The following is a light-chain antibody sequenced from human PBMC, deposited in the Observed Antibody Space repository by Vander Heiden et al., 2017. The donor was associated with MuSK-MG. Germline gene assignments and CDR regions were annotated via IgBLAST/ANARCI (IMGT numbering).Light chain of an antibody. J-gene: IGKJ5*01. V-gene: IGKV1-33*01. CDR1: QTISSY. CDR2: DVS. Sequence: DIHMTQSPSSLSASVGDRVTISCRASQTISSYSNWYQQKPGKPPKLLIFDVSNLQTGVPSRFSGSGSGTDFTFTITSVQAEDVATYYCQQVDSLPRAFGQGTQVDIK. CDR3: QQVDSLPRA.